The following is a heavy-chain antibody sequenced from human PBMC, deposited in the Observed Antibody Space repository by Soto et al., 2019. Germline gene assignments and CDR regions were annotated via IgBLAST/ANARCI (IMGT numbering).Heavy chain of an antibody. D-gene: IGHD1-26*01. J-gene: IGHJ4*02. CDR3: AKESPNLSAFVYLDY. V-gene: IGHV3-23*01. Sequence: EVQLLESGGGLVQPGGSLRLSCAASGFTFSSFTMSWVRQAPGKGLEWVSAISRGSDNTYYANSVMGRFTISRDNSKNTLYLQMNSLRAEDTAVYYCAKESPNLSAFVYLDYCGQGTLVTVSS. CDR1: GFTFSSFT. CDR2: ISRGSDNT.